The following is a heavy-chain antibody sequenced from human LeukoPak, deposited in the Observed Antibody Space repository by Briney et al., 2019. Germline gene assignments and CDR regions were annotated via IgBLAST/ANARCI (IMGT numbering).Heavy chain of an antibody. CDR2: IYTSGST. D-gene: IGHD3-10*01. Sequence: SQTLSLTCTVSGGSISSGNYYWSWIRQPAGKGLEWIGRIYTSGSTNYNPSLKSRVTISVDTSKNQFSLKLSSVTAADTAVYYCARAGQAYYFDYWGQGTLVTVSS. J-gene: IGHJ4*02. CDR3: ARAGQAYYFDY. V-gene: IGHV4-61*02. CDR1: GGSISSGNYY.